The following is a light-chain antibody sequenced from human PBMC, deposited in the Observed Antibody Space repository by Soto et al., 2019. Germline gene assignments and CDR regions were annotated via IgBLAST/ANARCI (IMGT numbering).Light chain of an antibody. CDR1: QSVRSS. Sequence: EIVLTQSPGTLSLSPGDRATLSCRVSQSVRSSLAWYQQKPGQAPRLLIHGASSRATGIPDRFSGSGSGTDFTLTISRLEPEDFAIYSCQQYVTAPWTFGQGTKVEIK. J-gene: IGKJ1*01. CDR3: QQYVTAPWT. V-gene: IGKV3-20*01. CDR2: GAS.